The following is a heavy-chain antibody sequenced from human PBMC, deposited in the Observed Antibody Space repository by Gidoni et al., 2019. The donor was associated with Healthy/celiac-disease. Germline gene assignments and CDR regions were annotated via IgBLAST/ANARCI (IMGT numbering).Heavy chain of an antibody. V-gene: IGHV4-34*01. CDR1: GGSFSGYY. CDR2: INHSGST. CDR3: ARRRDTDAFDI. D-gene: IGHD5-18*01. J-gene: IGHJ3*02. Sequence: QVQLQQWGAGLLKPSETLSLTCAVYGGSFSGYYWSWIRQPPGKGLEWIGEINHSGSTNYNPSLKSRVTISVDTSKNQFSLKLSSVTAADTAVYYCARRRDTDAFDIWGQGTMVTVSS.